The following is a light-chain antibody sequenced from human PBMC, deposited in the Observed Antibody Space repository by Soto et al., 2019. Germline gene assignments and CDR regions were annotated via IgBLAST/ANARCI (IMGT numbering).Light chain of an antibody. V-gene: IGLV2-14*01. CDR3: SSYTSTYTQV. CDR2: EVS. Sequence: QSALTQPASVSGSPGQSITISCTGTSSDVGGYNYVSWYQQHPNKAPKLMIYEVSNRPSGISNRFSGSKSGNTASLTISGLQDEDEADYYCSSYTSTYTQVFGTGTKLTVL. J-gene: IGLJ1*01. CDR1: SSDVGGYNY.